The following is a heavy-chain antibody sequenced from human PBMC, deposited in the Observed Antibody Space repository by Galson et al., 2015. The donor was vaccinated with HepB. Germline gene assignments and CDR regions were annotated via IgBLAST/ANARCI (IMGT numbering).Heavy chain of an antibody. CDR3: AKGVGLWFGELSPWFDP. Sequence: SLRLSCAASGFTFSSYAMSWVRQAPGKGLEWVSAISGSGGSTYYADSVKGRFTISRDNSKNTLYLQMNSLRAEDTAVYYCAKGVGLWFGELSPWFDPWGQGTLVTVSS. V-gene: IGHV3-23*01. CDR2: ISGSGGST. J-gene: IGHJ5*02. D-gene: IGHD3-10*01. CDR1: GFTFSSYA.